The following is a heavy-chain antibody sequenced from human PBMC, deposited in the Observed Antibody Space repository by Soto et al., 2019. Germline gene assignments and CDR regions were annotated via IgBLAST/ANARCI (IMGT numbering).Heavy chain of an antibody. V-gene: IGHV4-30-2*01. CDR1: GGSISSGGYS. CDR3: ASYHYGDFSFDY. Sequence: SETLSLTCAVSGGSISSGGYSWSWIRQPPGKGLEWIGYVYHSGSTYYNPSLKSRVTISVDRSKNQFSLKLSSVTAADTAVYYCASYHYGDFSFDYWGQGTLVTVSS. CDR2: VYHSGST. J-gene: IGHJ4*02. D-gene: IGHD4-17*01.